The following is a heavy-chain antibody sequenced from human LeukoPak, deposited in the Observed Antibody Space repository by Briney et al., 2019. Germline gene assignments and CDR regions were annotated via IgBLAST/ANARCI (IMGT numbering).Heavy chain of an antibody. CDR1: GFTFSSYS. D-gene: IGHD6-13*01. Sequence: PGGSLRLSCAASGFTFSSYSMNWVRQAPGKGLEWVSSISSSSSYIYYADSVKDRFTISRDNAKNSLYLQMNSLRAEDTAVYYCARDRGIAAAGRSNYFDYWGKGTLVTVSS. V-gene: IGHV3-21*01. CDR2: ISSSSSYI. J-gene: IGHJ4*02. CDR3: ARDRGIAAAGRSNYFDY.